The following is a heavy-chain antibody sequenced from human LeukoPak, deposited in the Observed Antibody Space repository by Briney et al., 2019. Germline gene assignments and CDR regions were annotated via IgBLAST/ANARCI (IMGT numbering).Heavy chain of an antibody. Sequence: SETLSLTCTVSGGSISSYYWSWIRQPAGKGLEWIGRIYTSGSTNYNPSLKSRVTMSVDASKNQFSLKLSSVTAADTAVYYCARDLNNWNPNWFDPWGQGTLVTVSS. D-gene: IGHD1-20*01. CDR3: ARDLNNWNPNWFDP. V-gene: IGHV4-4*07. CDR2: IYTSGST. CDR1: GGSISSYY. J-gene: IGHJ5*02.